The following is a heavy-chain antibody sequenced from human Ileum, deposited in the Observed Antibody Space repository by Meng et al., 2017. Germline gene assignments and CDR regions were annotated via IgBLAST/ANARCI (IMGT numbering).Heavy chain of an antibody. Sequence: QVPLQESGPGLVRPSETLSLTCTISGGSVNPGSYYWSWIRQPPGKGLEWIGYMYFSGSTKYNASLKSRVSISVDTSKKQFSLNLTSVTAADTAVYYCARGHYDKYFDSWGQGTLVTVSS. CDR1: GGSVNPGSYY. CDR2: MYFSGST. V-gene: IGHV4-61*01. J-gene: IGHJ4*02. CDR3: ARGHYDKYFDS. D-gene: IGHD3-22*01.